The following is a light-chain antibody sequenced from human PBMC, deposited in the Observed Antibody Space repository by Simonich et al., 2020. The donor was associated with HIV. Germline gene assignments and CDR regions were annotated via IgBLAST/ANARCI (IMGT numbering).Light chain of an antibody. CDR3: QQANSFPLT. J-gene: IGKJ4*01. Sequence: MTQSPATLSVSQGERATLSCRASQSVSSSYLAWYQQKPGKAPNLLIYAASSLQSGVPSRFSGSGSGTDFTLTISSLQPEDFATYYCQQANSFPLTFGGGTKVEIK. CDR2: AAS. CDR1: QSVSSS. V-gene: IGKV1-12*01.